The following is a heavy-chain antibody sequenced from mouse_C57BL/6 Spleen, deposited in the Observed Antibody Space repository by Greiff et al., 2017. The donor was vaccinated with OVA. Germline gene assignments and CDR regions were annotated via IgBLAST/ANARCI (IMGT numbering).Heavy chain of an antibody. CDR2: IYPRSGNT. J-gene: IGHJ1*03. V-gene: IGHV1-81*01. Sequence: VQLQQSGAELARPGASVQLSCKASGYTFTSYGISWVKQRTGQGLEWLGAIYPRSGNTYYNEKFKGKATLPADKSSSTAYMELRSLTSEGSAVYVCARARGYYEDWYCDVWGTGTTVTVSS. CDR3: ARARGYYEDWYCDV. D-gene: IGHD2-3*01. CDR1: GYTFTSYG.